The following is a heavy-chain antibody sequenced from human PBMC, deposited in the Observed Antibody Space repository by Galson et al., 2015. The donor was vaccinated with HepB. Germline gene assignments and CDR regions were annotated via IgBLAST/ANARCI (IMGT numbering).Heavy chain of an antibody. CDR2: ISYGGSNK. D-gene: IGHD4-11*01. CDR1: GFTFSGYG. CDR3: AKELDASNYFDY. J-gene: IGHJ4*02. Sequence: SLRLSCAASGFTFSGYGMHWVRQAPGKGLEWVAVISYGGSNKYYADSVKGRFTISRDDSKNTLYLQMNSLRADGTAVYYCAKELDASNYFDYWGQGTLVTVSS. V-gene: IGHV3-30*18.